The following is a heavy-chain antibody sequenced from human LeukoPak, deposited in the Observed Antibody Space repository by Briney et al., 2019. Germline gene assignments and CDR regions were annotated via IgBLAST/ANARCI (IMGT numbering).Heavy chain of an antibody. J-gene: IGHJ4*02. Sequence: SQTLSLTCTVSGNSISSGDYYWSWIRQPAGKGLEWIGRIYTSGSTTYNPSLKSRVTISGDTSENQFSLRLSSVTAADTAVYYCARVVSSGWPRYFDYWGQGTLVTVSS. V-gene: IGHV4-61*02. D-gene: IGHD6-19*01. CDR3: ARVVSSGWPRYFDY. CDR1: GNSISSGDYY. CDR2: IYTSGST.